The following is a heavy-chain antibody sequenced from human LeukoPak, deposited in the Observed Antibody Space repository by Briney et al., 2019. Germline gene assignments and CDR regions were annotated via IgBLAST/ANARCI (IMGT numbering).Heavy chain of an antibody. D-gene: IGHD4-17*01. CDR2: ISSSSSYI. V-gene: IGHV3-21*01. J-gene: IGHJ3*02. Sequence: GGSLRLSCAASGFTFSSYSMNWVRQAPGKGLEWVSSISSSSSYIYYADSVKGRFTISRDNAKNPLYLQMNSLRAEDTAVYYCARETYGDYVYAFDIWGQGTMVTVSS. CDR1: GFTFSSYS. CDR3: ARETYGDYVYAFDI.